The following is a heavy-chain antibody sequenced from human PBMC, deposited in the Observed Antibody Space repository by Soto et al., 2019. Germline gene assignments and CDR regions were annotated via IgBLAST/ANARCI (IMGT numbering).Heavy chain of an antibody. J-gene: IGHJ3*02. CDR1: GFSLTTVGMG. Sequence: GSGPTLVNPTQTLTLTCTFSGFSLTTVGMGVGWIRQPPGKALDWLGIIYWDDDKRCSPSLNGRVTFIKDTSKNQVVLTMTNMDPVDTATYYCAHRNSRMFAFDIWGQGTLVTVSS. CDR2: IYWDDDK. CDR3: AHRNSRMFAFDI. D-gene: IGHD3-10*02. V-gene: IGHV2-5*02.